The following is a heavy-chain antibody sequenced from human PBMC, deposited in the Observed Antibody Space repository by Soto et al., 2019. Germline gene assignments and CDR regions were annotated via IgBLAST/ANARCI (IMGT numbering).Heavy chain of an antibody. CDR2: ITSKSTTI. V-gene: IGHV3-48*02. D-gene: IGHD3-16*01. J-gene: IGHJ5*02. CDR1: GFTFTSYS. Sequence: PGGSRRLSCAASGFTFTSYSMNWVRQAPGQGLEWVSYITSKSTTIKYADSVKGRFTVSRDNAKNSLYLQLNSLRDEDTAVYYCAREMGACSDSSCYPGPYDSWGQGTLVTVSS. CDR3: AREMGACSDSSCYPGPYDS.